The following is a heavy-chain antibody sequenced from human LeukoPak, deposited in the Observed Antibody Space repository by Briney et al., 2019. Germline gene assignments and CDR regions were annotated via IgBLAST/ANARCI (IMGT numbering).Heavy chain of an antibody. CDR3: ARGGGWGDTDTFFF. CDR2: INPNSGDT. Sequence: ASVKVSCKASGYTFTSYGISWVRQAPGQGLEWMGWINPNSGDTNYAQKFQGWVTMTRDTSISTAYMELNRLKSDDTALYYCARGGGWGDTDTFFFWGQGTMVTVSS. D-gene: IGHD5-18*01. J-gene: IGHJ3*01. CDR1: GYTFTSYG. V-gene: IGHV1-2*04.